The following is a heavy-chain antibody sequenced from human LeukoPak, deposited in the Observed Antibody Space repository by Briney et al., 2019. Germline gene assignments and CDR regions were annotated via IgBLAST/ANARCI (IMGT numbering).Heavy chain of an antibody. CDR2: IYYSGST. CDR1: GGSFSGYY. V-gene: IGHV4-59*12. J-gene: IGHJ3*02. Sequence: SETLSLTCAVYGGSFSGYYWSWIRQPPGKGLEWIGYIYYSGSTNYNPSLKSRVTISVDTSKNQFSLKLSSVTAADTAVYYCARGSLTRVADAFDIWGQGTMVTVSS. CDR3: ARGSLTRVADAFDI. D-gene: IGHD2-15*01.